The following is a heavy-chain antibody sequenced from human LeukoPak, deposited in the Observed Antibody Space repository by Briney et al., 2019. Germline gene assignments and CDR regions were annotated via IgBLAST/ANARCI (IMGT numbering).Heavy chain of an antibody. V-gene: IGHV3-23*01. CDR1: GFTFSSYA. CDR3: AKDDPDHTLIAAVGMD. CDR2: ISSSGGST. J-gene: IGHJ4*02. D-gene: IGHD6-13*01. Sequence: GGSLRLSCAASGFTFSSYALSWVRQAPGKGREWVSAISSSGGSTYNAYSVKGRFPISRDNAKNTLYLQMNSLRAEDTAVFYCAKDDPDHTLIAAVGMDWAQGTLVSVSS.